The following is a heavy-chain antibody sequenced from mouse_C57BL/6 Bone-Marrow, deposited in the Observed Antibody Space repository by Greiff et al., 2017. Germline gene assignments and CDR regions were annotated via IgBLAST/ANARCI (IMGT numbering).Heavy chain of an antibody. V-gene: IGHV1-64*01. CDR1: GYTFTSYW. J-gene: IGHJ3*01. Sequence: QVQLQQPGAELVKPGASVKLSCKASGYTFTSYWMHWVKQRPGQGLEWIGMIHPNSGSTNYNEKFKSMATLTVDKSSSTAYMQLSSLTSEDSAVYYCALRAFSWFAYWGQGTLVTVSA. CDR2: IHPNSGST. D-gene: IGHD3-3*01. CDR3: ALRAFSWFAY.